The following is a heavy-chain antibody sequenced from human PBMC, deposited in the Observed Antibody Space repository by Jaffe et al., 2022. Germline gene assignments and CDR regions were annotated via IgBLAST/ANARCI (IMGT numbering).Heavy chain of an antibody. D-gene: IGHD3-22*01. V-gene: IGHV1-69*05. CDR1: GGTFSSYA. J-gene: IGHJ4*02. CDR3: ARNSPSYYYDSSGYENFDY. CDR2: IIPIFGTA. Sequence: QVQLVQSGAEVKKPGSSVKVSCKASGGTFSSYAISWVRQAPGQGLEWMGGIIPIFGTANYAQKFQGRVTITTDESTSTAYMELSSLRSEDTAVYYCARNSPSYYYDSSGYENFDYWGQGTLVTVSS.